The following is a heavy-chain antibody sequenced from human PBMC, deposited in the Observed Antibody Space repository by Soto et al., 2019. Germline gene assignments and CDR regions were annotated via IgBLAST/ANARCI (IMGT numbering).Heavy chain of an antibody. J-gene: IGHJ4*02. CDR2: IYYSGNT. Sequence: SETLSLTCSVSGDSISSYYWSWVRDSPGKGLEWIGYIYYSGNTNYNPSLKSRVTMSVDTSKNQFSLKLSSVTATDTAVYYCARGRYASYFAYWGQGMQVTVSS. D-gene: IGHD5-12*01. CDR3: ARGRYASYFAY. CDR1: GDSISSYY. V-gene: IGHV4-59*08.